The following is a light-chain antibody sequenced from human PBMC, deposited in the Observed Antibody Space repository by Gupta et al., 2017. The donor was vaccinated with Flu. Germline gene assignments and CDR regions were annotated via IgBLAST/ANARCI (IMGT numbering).Light chain of an antibody. Sequence: PSTLSASVGDRVTITCRSSQTISSWLAWFLQKPGKPPQPLIYKASSLEEGVPSRFSGRGSGTEFTLTISSLQPDDSATYYCQQYNSYSWTFGQGTKVEIK. CDR2: KAS. V-gene: IGKV1-5*03. CDR3: QQYNSYSWT. J-gene: IGKJ1*01. CDR1: QTISSW.